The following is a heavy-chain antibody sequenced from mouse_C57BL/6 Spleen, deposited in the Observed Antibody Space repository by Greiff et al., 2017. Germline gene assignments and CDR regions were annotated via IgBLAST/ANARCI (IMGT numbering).Heavy chain of an antibody. CDR1: GYTFTSYW. CDR3: AVLRRDTFNY. CDR2: IYPSDSET. D-gene: IGHD2-12*01. V-gene: IGHV1-61*01. J-gene: IGHJ2*02. Sequence: QVQLQQPGAELVRPGSSVKLSCKASGYTFTSYWMDWVKQRPGQGLEWIGNIYPSDSETHYNQKFKDKATLTVDKSSSTAYMQLSSLTSEDSAVYYCAVLRRDTFNYWGQGTSLTVSS.